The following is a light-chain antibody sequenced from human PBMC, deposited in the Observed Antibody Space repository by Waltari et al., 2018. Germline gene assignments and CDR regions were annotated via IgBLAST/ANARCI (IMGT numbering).Light chain of an antibody. J-gene: IGKJ1*01. V-gene: IGKV1-39*01. CDR1: QSISNY. Sequence: DILMTQSPSSLSASVGDRVTITCRASQSISNYLFWYQQKPGKAPQLLIYAASSLQSGVPSRFSGRGSGTDFTLTITSLEPEDFATYYCQQGHSTPRTFGQGTKVEIK. CDR2: AAS. CDR3: QQGHSTPRT.